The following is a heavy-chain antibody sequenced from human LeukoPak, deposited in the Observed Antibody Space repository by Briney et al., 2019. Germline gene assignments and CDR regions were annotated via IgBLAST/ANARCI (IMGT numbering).Heavy chain of an antibody. Sequence: SETLSLTCTGSGVSISGSDYYWGWIRQPPGKGLEWIGSIYYSGRTFYNPSLKSRVAISVDTSKNQVSLNLISVTAADTAVYYCARGYCTNSACLGRPYFDHWGQGTLVTVSS. CDR1: GVSISGSDYY. V-gene: IGHV4-39*07. D-gene: IGHD2-8*01. CDR2: IYYSGRT. J-gene: IGHJ4*02. CDR3: ARGYCTNSACLGRPYFDH.